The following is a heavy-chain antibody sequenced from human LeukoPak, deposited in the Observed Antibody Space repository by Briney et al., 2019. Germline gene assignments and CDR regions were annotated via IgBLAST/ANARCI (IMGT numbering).Heavy chain of an antibody. CDR2: IYYSGST. CDR3: ARESIAASQYYFDY. V-gene: IGHV4-59*08. D-gene: IGHD6-6*01. J-gene: IGHJ4*02. CDR1: GGSISSYY. Sequence: SETLSLTCTVSGGSISSYYWSWIRQPPGKGLEWIGYIYYSGSTNYNPSLKSRVTISVDTSKNQFSLKLSSVTAADTAVYYCARESIAASQYYFDYWGQGTLVTVSS.